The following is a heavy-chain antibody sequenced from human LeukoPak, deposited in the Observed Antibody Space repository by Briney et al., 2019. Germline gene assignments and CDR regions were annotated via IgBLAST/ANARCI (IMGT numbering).Heavy chain of an antibody. V-gene: IGHV3-21*01. D-gene: IGHD4-17*01. CDR3: ARDTGLDAFDI. J-gene: IGHJ3*02. Sequence: GGSLRLSCAASGFTFSSYSMNWVRQAPGKGLEWVSSISSSSSYIYYADSVKGRFTISRDNAKNSLYLQMDSLRAEDTAVYYCARDTGLDAFDIWGQGTMVTVSS. CDR2: ISSSSSYI. CDR1: GFTFSSYS.